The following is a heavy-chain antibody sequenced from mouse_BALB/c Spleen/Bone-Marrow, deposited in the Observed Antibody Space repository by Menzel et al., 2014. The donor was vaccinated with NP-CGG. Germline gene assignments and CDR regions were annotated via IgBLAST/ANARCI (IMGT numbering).Heavy chain of an antibody. V-gene: IGHV1-14*01. CDR3: ARWGIIYYYGSSPYAMDY. J-gene: IGHJ4*01. CDR1: GYTFTSYV. Sequence: VQLKHSGPELVKPGASVKMSCKASGYTFTSYVMHWVKQKPGQGLEWIGYINPYNDGTKYNEKFKGKATLTSDKSSSTAYMELSSLTSEDSAVYYCARWGIIYYYGSSPYAMDYWGQGTSVTVSS. CDR2: INPYNDGT. D-gene: IGHD1-1*01.